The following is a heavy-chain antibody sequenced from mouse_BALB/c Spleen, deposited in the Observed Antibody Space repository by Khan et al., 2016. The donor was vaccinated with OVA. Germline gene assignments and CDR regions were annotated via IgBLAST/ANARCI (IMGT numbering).Heavy chain of an antibody. CDR3: AKDPPYEGMAY. V-gene: IGHV2-6-5*01. CDR1: GFSLTDYA. D-gene: IGHD2-12*01. J-gene: IGHJ3*01. CDR2: IWAGGRK. Sequence: QVQLKQSGPGLVAPSQCLSITCTVSGFSLTDYAVSWIRQPPGKGLEWLGVIWAGGRKYYNTVLNSRLSICKDNSKSQVFLKVNSLPTEDTAMYYCAKDPPYEGMAYWGQGTLVTVSA.